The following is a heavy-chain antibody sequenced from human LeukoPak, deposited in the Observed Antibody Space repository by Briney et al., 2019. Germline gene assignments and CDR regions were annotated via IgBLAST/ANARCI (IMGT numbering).Heavy chain of an antibody. Sequence: GGSLRLSCAASGFIFSDYYMSWIRQAPGKGLEWVSYIDSSSSYTNYADSVKGRFSISRDNAKNPLYLQMNSLRAEDTAVYYCARGKLSSGWYDDWGQGTLVTVSS. CDR1: GFIFSDYY. D-gene: IGHD6-19*01. CDR3: ARGKLSSGWYDD. CDR2: IDSSSSYT. V-gene: IGHV3-11*06. J-gene: IGHJ4*02.